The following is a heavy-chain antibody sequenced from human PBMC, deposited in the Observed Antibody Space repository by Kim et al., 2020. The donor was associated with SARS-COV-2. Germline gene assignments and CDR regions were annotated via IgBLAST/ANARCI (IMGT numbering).Heavy chain of an antibody. Sequence: DGSEKYYVDSVKGRFTISRDNAKKTVFLQMDRLRAEDTAVYYCSRGRGLDTWGQGTLVTVSS. V-gene: IGHV3-7*04. D-gene: IGHD3-10*01. CDR2: DGSEK. J-gene: IGHJ5*02. CDR3: SRGRGLDT.